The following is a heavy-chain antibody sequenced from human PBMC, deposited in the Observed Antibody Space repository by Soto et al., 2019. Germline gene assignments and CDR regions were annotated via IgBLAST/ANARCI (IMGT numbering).Heavy chain of an antibody. J-gene: IGHJ4*02. D-gene: IGHD3-3*01. CDR1: GYTFTGYY. CDR3: ARGSDYDFWSGYPDFDY. Sequence: QVQLVQSGAEVKKPGASVKVSCKASGYTFTGYYMHWVRQAPGQGLEWMGWINPNGGGTNYAQKFQGWVTMTRDTSISTAYMELSRLRSDDTAVYYCARGSDYDFWSGYPDFDYWGQGTLVTVSS. CDR2: INPNGGGT. V-gene: IGHV1-2*04.